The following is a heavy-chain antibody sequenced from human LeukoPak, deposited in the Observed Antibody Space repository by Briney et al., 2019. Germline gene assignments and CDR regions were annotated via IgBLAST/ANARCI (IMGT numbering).Heavy chain of an antibody. CDR1: GGSISSYY. CDR2: IYYSGST. V-gene: IGHV4-59*12. Sequence: SETLSLTCTVSGGSISSYYWSWIRQPPGKGLEWIGYIYYSGSTNYNPSLKSRVTISVDTSKNQFSLKLSSVTAADTAVYYCARDHYYGSGTLDYWGQGTLVTVSS. J-gene: IGHJ4*02. D-gene: IGHD3-10*01. CDR3: ARDHYYGSGTLDY.